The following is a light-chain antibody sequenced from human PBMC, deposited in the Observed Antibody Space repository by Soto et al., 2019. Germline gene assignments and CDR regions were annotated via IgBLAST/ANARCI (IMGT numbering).Light chain of an antibody. V-gene: IGKV1-12*01. J-gene: IGKJ5*01. CDR2: AAS. CDR3: QQGDSFPIT. CDR1: RSISSW. Sequence: DIQMTQSPSSVSASVGDRVTITCRASRSISSWLAWYQQKPGTVPKLLIYAASNLQSGVPSRFSGSGAGTEFTLTISSLQPEDFGTYYCQQGDSFPITFGQGTRLEIK.